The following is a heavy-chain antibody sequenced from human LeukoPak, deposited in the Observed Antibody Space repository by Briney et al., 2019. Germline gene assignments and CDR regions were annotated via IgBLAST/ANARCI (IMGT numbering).Heavy chain of an antibody. J-gene: IGHJ4*02. CDR1: GYSFTSYW. Sequence: GESLKISCKGSGYSFTSYWIAWVRQMPGKGLEWMGIIYPGDSYTRYSPSFQGQVTISADKSISTAYLQWSSLKASDTAMYYCATHSGSYFYYFDNWGQGTLVTVSS. CDR3: ATHSGSYFYYFDN. D-gene: IGHD1-26*01. CDR2: IYPGDSYT. V-gene: IGHV5-51*01.